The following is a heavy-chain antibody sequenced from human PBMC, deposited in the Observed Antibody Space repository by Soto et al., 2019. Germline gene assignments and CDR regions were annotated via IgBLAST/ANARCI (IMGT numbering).Heavy chain of an antibody. CDR3: ARGLRLGELSPL. J-gene: IGHJ3*01. CDR1: GFTFSSYS. CDR2: ISSSSSYI. D-gene: IGHD3-16*02. V-gene: IGHV3-21*01. Sequence: EVQLVESGGGLVKPGGSLRLSCAASGFTFSSYSMNWVRQAPGKGLEWVSSISSSSSYIYYADSVKGRFTISRDNAKNSLYLQMNRLRAEDTAVYYCARGLRLGELSPLWGQGTMVTVSS.